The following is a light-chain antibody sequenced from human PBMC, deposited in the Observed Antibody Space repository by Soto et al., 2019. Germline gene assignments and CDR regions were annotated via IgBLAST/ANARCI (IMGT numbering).Light chain of an antibody. CDR2: TNN. CDR1: SSNIGSNT. Sequence: QSVLTQPPSASGTPGQRVTISCSGSSSNIGSNTVNWYQQFPGTAPKFLIYTNNQRPSGVPDRFSGSKSGTSASLAISGLQSEDEADYYCATGDDSLYGPVFGGGTKLTVL. V-gene: IGLV1-44*01. CDR3: ATGDDSLYGPV. J-gene: IGLJ3*02.